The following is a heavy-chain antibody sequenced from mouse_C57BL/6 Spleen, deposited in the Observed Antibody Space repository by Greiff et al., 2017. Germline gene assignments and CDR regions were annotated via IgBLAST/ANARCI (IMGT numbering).Heavy chain of an antibody. Sequence: VQLQQSGPELVKPGASVKISCKASGYAFSSSWMNWVKQRPGQGLEWIGRIYPGDGDTNYNGKFKGKATLTADKSSSTAYMQLSSLTSEDSAVYVCAKAIITAVVAFDYWGKGTSVTVSS. CDR2: IYPGDGDT. D-gene: IGHD1-1*01. CDR3: AKAIITAVVAFDY. J-gene: IGHJ4*01. V-gene: IGHV1-82*01. CDR1: GYAFSSSW.